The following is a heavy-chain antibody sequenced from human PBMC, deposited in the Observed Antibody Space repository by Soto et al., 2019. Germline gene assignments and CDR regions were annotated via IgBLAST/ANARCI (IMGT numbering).Heavy chain of an antibody. CDR2: IIPIFGTA. CDR3: ARDRRGSSWWGNWFDP. Sequence: VASVKVSCKASGGTFSSYAISWVRQAPGQGLEWMGGIIPIFGTANYAQKFQGRVTITADKSTSTAYMELSSLGSEDTAVYYCARDRRGSSWWGNWFDPWGQGTLVTVSS. CDR1: GGTFSSYA. V-gene: IGHV1-69*06. D-gene: IGHD6-13*01. J-gene: IGHJ5*02.